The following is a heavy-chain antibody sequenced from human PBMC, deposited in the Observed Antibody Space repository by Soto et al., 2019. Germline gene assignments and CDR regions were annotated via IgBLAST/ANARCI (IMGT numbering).Heavy chain of an antibody. J-gene: IGHJ4*02. V-gene: IGHV3-33*01. CDR2: IWYDGSNK. Sequence: QVQLVESGGGVVQPGRSLRLSCAASGFTFSSYGMHWVRQAPGKGLEWVAVIWYDGSNKYYADSVKGRFTISRDNSKNTLYLQMNSLRAEDTAVYYCARDTDSGYGIADYWGQGTLVTVSS. CDR1: GFTFSSYG. CDR3: ARDTDSGYGIADY. D-gene: IGHD5-12*01.